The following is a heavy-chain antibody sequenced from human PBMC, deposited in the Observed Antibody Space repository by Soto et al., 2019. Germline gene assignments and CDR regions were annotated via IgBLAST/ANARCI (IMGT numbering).Heavy chain of an antibody. CDR2: ISYDGSNK. D-gene: IGHD4-17*01. J-gene: IGHJ5*02. CDR1: GFTFSSYA. Sequence: QVQLVESGGGVVQPGRSLRLSCAASGFTFSSYAMHWVRQAPGKGLAWVAVISYDGSNKYYADSVKGRFTISRDNSKNTLDLQMNSLRAEDTAVYYCAREDGDFVLSPLFDPWGQGTLVTVSS. V-gene: IGHV3-30-3*01. CDR3: AREDGDFVLSPLFDP.